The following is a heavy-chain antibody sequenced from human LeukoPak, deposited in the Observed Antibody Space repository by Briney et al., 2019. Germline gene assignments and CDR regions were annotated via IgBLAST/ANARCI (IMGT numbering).Heavy chain of an antibody. CDR2: IYHSGST. Sequence: SGTLSLTCAVSGGSISSSNWWSWVRQPPGKGLEWIGEIYHSGSTNYNPSLKSRVTISVDKSKNQFSLKLSSVTAADTAVYYCASVKRDSYGYGDYYYYYMDVWGKGTTVTVSS. V-gene: IGHV4-4*02. CDR3: ASVKRDSYGYGDYYYYYMDV. J-gene: IGHJ6*03. CDR1: GGSISSSNW. D-gene: IGHD5-18*01.